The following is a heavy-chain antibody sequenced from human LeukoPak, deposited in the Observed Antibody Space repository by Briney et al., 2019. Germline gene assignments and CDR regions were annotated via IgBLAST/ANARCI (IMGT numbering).Heavy chain of an antibody. CDR1: GYTFTGYY. CDR2: INLNSGGT. Sequence: ASVKVSCKASGYTFTGYYMHWVRQAPGQGLEWMGWINLNSGGTNYAQKFQGRVTMTRDPSISTAYMELSRLKSDDTAVYYCARSNWNYDLPGYYFDYWGQGTLVTVSS. D-gene: IGHD1-7*01. CDR3: ARSNWNYDLPGYYFDY. V-gene: IGHV1-2*02. J-gene: IGHJ4*02.